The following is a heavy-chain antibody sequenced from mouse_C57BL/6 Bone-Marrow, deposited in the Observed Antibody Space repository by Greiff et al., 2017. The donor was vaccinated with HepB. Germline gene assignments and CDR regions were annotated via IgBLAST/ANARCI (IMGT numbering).Heavy chain of an antibody. V-gene: IGHV1-53*01. D-gene: IGHD2-3*01. J-gene: IGHJ4*01. CDR3: ARGWLPYAMDY. Sequence: QVQLQQPGTELVKPGASVKLSCKASGYTFTSYWIHWVKQRPGQGLEWIGNINPRNGGTDYSEKFKSKATLTVDKSSSTAYMQLSSQSSEESAAYYCARGWLPYAMDYWGQGTSVTVSA. CDR2: INPRNGGT. CDR1: GYTFTSYW.